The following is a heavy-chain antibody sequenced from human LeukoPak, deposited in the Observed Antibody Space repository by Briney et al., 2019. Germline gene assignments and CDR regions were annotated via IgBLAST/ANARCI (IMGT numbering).Heavy chain of an antibody. Sequence: GGSLRLSCAASGFTFSSYAMSWVRQAPGKGLEWVSVIYSGGSTYYADSVKGRFTISRDNSKNTLYLQMNSLRAEDTAVYYCAASSGYYHGDYWGQGTLVTVSS. CDR1: GFTFSSYA. CDR3: AASSGYYHGDY. J-gene: IGHJ4*02. D-gene: IGHD3-22*01. V-gene: IGHV3-53*01. CDR2: IYSGGST.